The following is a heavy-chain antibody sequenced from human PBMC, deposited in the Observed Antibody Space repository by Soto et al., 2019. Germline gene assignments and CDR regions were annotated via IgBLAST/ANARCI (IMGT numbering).Heavy chain of an antibody. CDR1: GYSFTSYW. Sequence: GESLKISCKGSGYSFTSYWIGWVRQMPGKGLEWMGIIYPGDSDTRYSPSFRGQVTISADKSISTAYLQWSSLKASDTAMYYCARQGDSSGYYPPNYYYYGMDVWGQGTTVTVSS. CDR3: ARQGDSSGYYPPNYYYYGMDV. CDR2: IYPGDSDT. J-gene: IGHJ6*02. D-gene: IGHD3-22*01. V-gene: IGHV5-51*01.